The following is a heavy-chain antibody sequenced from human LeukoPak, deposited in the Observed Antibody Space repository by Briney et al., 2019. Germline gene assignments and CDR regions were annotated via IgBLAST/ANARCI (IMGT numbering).Heavy chain of an antibody. J-gene: IGHJ4*02. D-gene: IGHD4-23*01. Sequence: ASVKVSCTGSGYSFRDYYVHWVQQAPGQGLEWMGWINPNTGHTNVAQKFQGRVTLTRDTSIRTAYMGLSNLRSDDTIIYYCAKIYEWKNAGNSLDYWGQGALVTVSS. V-gene: IGHV1-2*02. CDR3: AKIYEWKNAGNSLDY. CDR2: INPNTGHT. CDR1: GYSFRDYY.